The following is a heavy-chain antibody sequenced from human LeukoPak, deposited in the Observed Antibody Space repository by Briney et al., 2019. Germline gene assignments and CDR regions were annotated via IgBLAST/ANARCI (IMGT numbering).Heavy chain of an antibody. V-gene: IGHV4-34*01. D-gene: IGHD3-22*01. CDR2: INHGGRP. Sequence: PSETLSLTCAVYGGSFSGYYWSCIRQPPGKGLEWIGEINHGGRPNNNPSLKSRVTMSVDTSKNQYALKLSSVTAADTAVYYCARSPGFIVVVTTGWYDPWGQGNLVTVSS. CDR1: GGSFSGYY. J-gene: IGHJ5*02. CDR3: ARSPGFIVVVTTGWYDP.